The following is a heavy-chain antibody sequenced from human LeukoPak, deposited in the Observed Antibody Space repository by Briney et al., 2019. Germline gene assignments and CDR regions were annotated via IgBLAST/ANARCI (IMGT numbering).Heavy chain of an antibody. CDR2: IYYTGRT. D-gene: IGHD6-19*01. CDR1: RDSITAYY. CDR3: ARDGSTTGWYSGDY. Sequence: SETLSLTCTVSRDSITAYYWSWLRQPPGKGLEWIGYIYYTGRTNYNPSLKNRVTISLDTSKNQLSLRLSSVTTADTAVYYCARDGSTTGWYSGDYWGQGILVTVSS. V-gene: IGHV4-59*01. J-gene: IGHJ4*02.